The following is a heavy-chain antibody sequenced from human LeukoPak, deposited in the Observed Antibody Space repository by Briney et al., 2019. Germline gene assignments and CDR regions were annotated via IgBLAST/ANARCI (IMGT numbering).Heavy chain of an antibody. J-gene: IGHJ4*02. CDR2: INPNSGCT. D-gene: IGHD2-2*01. V-gene: IGHV1-2*02. CDR3: ARGGVVPAALGGY. CDR1: GYTFTGYY. Sequence: ASVKVSCKASGYTFTGYYMHWVRQAPGQGLEGMGWINPNSGCTDYAQKFQGRVTMTRDTSISTAYMELSRLRSDDTAVYYCARGGVVPAALGGYWGQGTLVTVSS.